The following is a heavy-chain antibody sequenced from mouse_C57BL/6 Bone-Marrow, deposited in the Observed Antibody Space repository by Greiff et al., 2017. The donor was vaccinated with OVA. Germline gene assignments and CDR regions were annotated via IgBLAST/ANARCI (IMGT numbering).Heavy chain of an antibody. CDR1: GYTFTSYG. Sequence: VQGVESGAELARPGASVKLSCKASGYTFTSYGISWVKQRTGQGLEWIGEIYPRSGNTYYNEKFKGKATLTADKSSSTAYMELRSLTSEDSAVYFCASNGNYVPLYAMDYWGQGTSVTVSS. D-gene: IGHD2-1*01. J-gene: IGHJ4*01. CDR3: ASNGNYVPLYAMDY. CDR2: IYPRSGNT. V-gene: IGHV1-81*01.